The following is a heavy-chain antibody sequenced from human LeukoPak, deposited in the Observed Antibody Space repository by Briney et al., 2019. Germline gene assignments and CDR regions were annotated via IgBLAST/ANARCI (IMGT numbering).Heavy chain of an antibody. V-gene: IGHV4-59*01. J-gene: IGHJ3*02. CDR2: IYYSGST. Sequence: SQTLSLTCTVSGGSISSYYWSWIRQPPGKGLEWIGYIYYSGSTNYNPSLKSRVTISVDTSKNQFSLKLSSVTAADTAVYYCARGYSGYDYLPSPSGDAFDIWGQGTMVTVSS. CDR3: ARGYSGYDYLPSPSGDAFDI. CDR1: GGSISSYY. D-gene: IGHD5-12*01.